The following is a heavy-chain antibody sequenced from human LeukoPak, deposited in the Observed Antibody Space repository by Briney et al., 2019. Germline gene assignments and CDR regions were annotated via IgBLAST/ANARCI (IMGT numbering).Heavy chain of an antibody. CDR3: ARYTSSWFFDS. CDR1: GDSVSSTSAA. D-gene: IGHD6-13*01. V-gene: IGHV6-1*01. Sequence: SQTLSLTCAISGDSVSSTSAAWTWLRQSPSRGLEWLGRTYYRSKWYSDYAVSVRGRITVNPDTSTNQFSLQLNSVTPEDTAVYYCARYTSSWFFDSWGLGTLVTVSS. CDR2: TYYRSKWYS. J-gene: IGHJ4*02.